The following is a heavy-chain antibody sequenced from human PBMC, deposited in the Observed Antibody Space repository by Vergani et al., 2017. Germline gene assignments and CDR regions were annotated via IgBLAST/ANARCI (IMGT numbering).Heavy chain of an antibody. CDR2: ISWNSGSI. CDR1: GFTFDDYA. CDR3: ARPPYPFYYDSSGPDAFDI. J-gene: IGHJ3*02. Sequence: EVQLVESGGGLVQPGRSLRLSCAASGFTFDDYAMHWVRQAPGKGLEWVSGISWNSGSIGYADSVKGRFTISRDNAKNSLYLQMNSLRAEDTAVYYCARPPYPFYYDSSGPDAFDIWGQGTMVTVSS. D-gene: IGHD3-22*01. V-gene: IGHV3-9*01.